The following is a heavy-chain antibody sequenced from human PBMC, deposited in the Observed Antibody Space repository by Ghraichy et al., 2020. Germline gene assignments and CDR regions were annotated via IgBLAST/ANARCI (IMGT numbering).Heavy chain of an antibody. J-gene: IGHJ4*02. CDR1: GFTFKNYA. Sequence: GSLRLSCAASGFTFKNYAMSWVRQAPGKGPEWVSTFSSDGTTTYYGDSVKGRFTISRDNSKNTLFLQMNTLGADDTAVYYCAKRDTRSSFYFDYWGQGTLVTVSS. CDR2: FSSDGTTT. D-gene: IGHD3-22*01. CDR3: AKRDTRSSFYFDY. V-gene: IGHV3-23*01.